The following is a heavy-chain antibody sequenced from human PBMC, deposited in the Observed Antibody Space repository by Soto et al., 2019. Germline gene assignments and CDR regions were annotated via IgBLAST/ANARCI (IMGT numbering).Heavy chain of an antibody. CDR2: IIPILGIA. CDR3: ASRYDSSDY. V-gene: IGHV1-69*02. J-gene: IGHJ4*02. D-gene: IGHD3-22*01. CDR1: GGTFSSYT. Sequence: QVQLVQSGAEVKKPGSSVKVSCKASGGTFSSYTISWVRQAPGQGLEWMGRIIPILGIANYAQKFQGRVTITADKSTSTAYMEMSSLRSEDKAVYYCASRYDSSDYWGQGTLVTVSS.